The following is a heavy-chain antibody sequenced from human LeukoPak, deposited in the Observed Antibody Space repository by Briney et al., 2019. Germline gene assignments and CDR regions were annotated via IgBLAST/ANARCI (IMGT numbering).Heavy chain of an antibody. D-gene: IGHD1-14*01. CDR1: GFTFSTYA. CDR3: ARDLESEPGQGPDY. V-gene: IGHV3-30-3*01. Sequence: GGSLRLSCAASGFTFSTYAMHWVRQVPGKGLEWVAVISYEGINKYYADSVKGRFTISRDNSKNTLYLQMNSLRGEDTGVYYCARDLESEPGQGPDYWGQGTLVTVSS. CDR2: ISYEGINK. J-gene: IGHJ4*02.